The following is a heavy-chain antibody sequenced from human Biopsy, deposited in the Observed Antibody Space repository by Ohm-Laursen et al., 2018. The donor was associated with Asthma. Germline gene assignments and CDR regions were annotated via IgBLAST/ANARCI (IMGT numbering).Heavy chain of an antibody. CDR1: GFTFSSYG. CDR2: IKHGGSEK. J-gene: IGHJ1*01. D-gene: IGHD3-3*02. CDR3: ARTFHFWSPYHAEHYQL. Sequence: SLRLSCSASGFTFSSYGMHWVRQAPGKGLEWVANIKHGGSEKNHVDSLKGRFTISGDNAKNSLYLQMNSLRAEDTAVYYCARTFHFWSPYHAEHYQLWGQGTLVTVSS. V-gene: IGHV3-7*01.